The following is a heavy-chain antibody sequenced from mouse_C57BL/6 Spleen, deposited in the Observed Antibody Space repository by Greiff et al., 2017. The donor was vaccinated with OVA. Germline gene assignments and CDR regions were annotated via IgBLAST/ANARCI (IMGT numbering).Heavy chain of an antibody. CDR1: GYTFTSYW. D-gene: IGHD2-1*01. CDR3: ARYGNYAMDY. CDR2: IDPSDSYT. V-gene: IGHV1-69*01. J-gene: IGHJ4*01. Sequence: QVQLQQPGAELVMPGASVQLSCKASGYTFTSYWMHWVKQRPGQGLEWIGEIDPSDSYTNYNQKFKGKSTLTVDKSSSTAYMQLSSLTSEDSAVYYCARYGNYAMDYWGQGTSVTVSS.